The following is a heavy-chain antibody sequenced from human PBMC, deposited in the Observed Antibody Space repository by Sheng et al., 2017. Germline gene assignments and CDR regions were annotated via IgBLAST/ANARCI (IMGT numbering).Heavy chain of an antibody. CDR2: IYHSGTT. D-gene: IGHD3-22*01. CDR1: GYSISTGYY. Sequence: QVQLQESGPGLVKPSETLSLTCIVSGYSISTGYYWGWIRQPPGKGLEWIGTIYHSGTTFYNPSLKSRVSISVDTSTNKFSLKLNSVTATDTAVYYCAKYDGSNWVPDSWGQGTLVTVSS. J-gene: IGHJ4*02. CDR3: AKYDGSNWVPDS. V-gene: IGHV4-38-2*02.